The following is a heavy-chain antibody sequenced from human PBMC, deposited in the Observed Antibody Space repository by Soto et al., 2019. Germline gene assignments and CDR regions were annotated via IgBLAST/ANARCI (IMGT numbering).Heavy chain of an antibody. CDR2: IIPVFGIV. D-gene: IGHD3-22*01. CDR3: AGGRIVVGGRIAYYGTDV. CDR1: GGNPSNSA. V-gene: IGHV1-69*01. Sequence: QVHLLLQSGAEVKKPGSSVKVSCKASGGNPSNSAISWVRQAPGQGLEWMGGIIPVFGIVSYAQNFQGRVTITADEYTSKADLGMSSLRSVDTAVYCCAGGRIVVGGRIAYYGTDVWSQGTTVTVYS. J-gene: IGHJ6*02.